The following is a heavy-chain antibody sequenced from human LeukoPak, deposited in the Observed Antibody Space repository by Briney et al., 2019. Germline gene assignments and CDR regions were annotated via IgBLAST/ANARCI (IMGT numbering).Heavy chain of an antibody. J-gene: IGHJ6*03. D-gene: IGHD3-3*01. CDR3: ARVPRYDFWSGYLYYYYMDV. Sequence: PSETLSLTCTVSGGSISSYCWSWIRQPPAEGLGRMRYIYYCGSTNYNPSLKIRVTISVDQSKNQFSLKLSSVTAADTAVYYCARVPRYDFWSGYLYYYYMDVWGKGTTVTVSS. V-gene: IGHV4-59*13. CDR2: IYYCGST. CDR1: GGSISSYC.